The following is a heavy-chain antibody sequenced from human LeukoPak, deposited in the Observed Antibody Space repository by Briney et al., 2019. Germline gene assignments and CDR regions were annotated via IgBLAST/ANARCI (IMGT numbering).Heavy chain of an antibody. CDR1: GYTFTSYD. V-gene: IGHV1-8*03. Sequence: GASVKVSCKASGYTFTSYDINWVRQATGQGLEWMGWMNPNSGNTGYAQKFQGRVTITRDTSISTAYMELSSLRSEDTAVYYCARWSYYGSGSYYNDDYWGQGTLVTVSS. CDR3: ARWSYYGSGSYYNDDY. CDR2: MNPNSGNT. J-gene: IGHJ4*02. D-gene: IGHD3-10*01.